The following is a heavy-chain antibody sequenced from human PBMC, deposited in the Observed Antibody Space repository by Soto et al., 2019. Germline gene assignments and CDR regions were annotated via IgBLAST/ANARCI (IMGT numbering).Heavy chain of an antibody. V-gene: IGHV4-4*07. CDR2: IYSSGAT. J-gene: IGHJ4*02. D-gene: IGHD2-21*02. CDR1: GGSISGFY. CDR3: ARGHFCGNDCYFDV. Sequence: SSETLSLTCTVAGGSISGFYWSWVRQPAGKGLEWIGRIYSSGATKYNPSLRNRVTMSVDTSTDQYSLNLASMTAADTAVYFCARGHFCGNDCYFDVWGQGTQVTVSS.